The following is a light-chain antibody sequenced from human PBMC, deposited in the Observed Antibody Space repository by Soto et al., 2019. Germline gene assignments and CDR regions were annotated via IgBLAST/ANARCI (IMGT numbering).Light chain of an antibody. V-gene: IGLV2-14*01. CDR3: CSFTSISTGVL. J-gene: IGLJ2*01. CDR1: SSDVGDYNY. CDR2: EVS. Sequence: QSALTQPASVSGSPGQSITISCTGASSDVGDYNYVSWYQHHPGQAPELLIYEVSNRPSGVSHRFSGSKSGNTASLTISGLQAEDEADYYCCSFTSISTGVLFGGGTKVTVL.